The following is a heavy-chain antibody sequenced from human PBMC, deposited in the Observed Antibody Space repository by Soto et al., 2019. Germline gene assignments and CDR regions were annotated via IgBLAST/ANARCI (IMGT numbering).Heavy chain of an antibody. CDR1: GGSITSAGYY. J-gene: IGHJ5*02. Sequence: KASETLSLTCTVSGGSITSAGYYWTWIRQHPGKGLEWIACIYYSGTTSYSPSLRSRLTISVDTSKSQFSLKLTSVTAADTAVYYCAKDLETFDPWGQGTLVTVSS. CDR2: IYYSGTT. CDR3: AKDLETFDP. V-gene: IGHV4-31*03.